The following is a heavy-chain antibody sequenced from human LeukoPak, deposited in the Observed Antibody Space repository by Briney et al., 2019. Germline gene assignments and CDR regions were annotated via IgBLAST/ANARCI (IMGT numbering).Heavy chain of an antibody. J-gene: IGHJ4*02. CDR1: GYTLTELS. D-gene: IGHD3-16*02. CDR3: ARDGSLRLSKIPNY. CDR2: FDPEDGET. V-gene: IGHV1-24*01. Sequence: ASVKVSCKVSGYTLTELSMHWVRQAPGKGLEWMGGFDPEDGETIYAQKFQGRVTMTTDTSTSTAYMELRSLRSDDTAVYYCARDGSLRLSKIPNYWGQGTLVTVSS.